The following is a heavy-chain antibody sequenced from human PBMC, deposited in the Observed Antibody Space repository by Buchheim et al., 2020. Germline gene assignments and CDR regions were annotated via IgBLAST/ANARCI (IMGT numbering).Heavy chain of an antibody. CDR2: IKHSGST. J-gene: IGHJ6*02. CDR1: GGSFSGYY. D-gene: IGHD3-10*01. Sequence: QVQLQQWGAGLLKPSETLSLTCAVYGGSFSGYYWSWIRQPPGKGLEWIGEIKHSGSTNYNPSLKSRVTISVDTSKNPLSLKLSSVTAADTAVYYCARTSYYYGSGSYSPKLRYGMDVWGQGTT. V-gene: IGHV4-34*01. CDR3: ARTSYYYGSGSYSPKLRYGMDV.